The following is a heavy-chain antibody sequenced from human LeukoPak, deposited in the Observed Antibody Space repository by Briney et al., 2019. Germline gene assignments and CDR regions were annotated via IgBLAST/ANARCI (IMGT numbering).Heavy chain of an antibody. CDR2: INPNSGGT. CDR1: GYTFTDYY. J-gene: IGHJ4*02. Sequence: ASVKVSCKASGYTFTDYYMHWVRQAPGQGLEWMGWINPNSGGTNYAQKFQGRVTMTRDTSISTAYMELSRLRSDDTAVYYCAREARGDYYGSGSLTYYFDYWGQGTLVTVSS. D-gene: IGHD3-10*01. V-gene: IGHV1-2*02. CDR3: AREARGDYYGSGSLTYYFDY.